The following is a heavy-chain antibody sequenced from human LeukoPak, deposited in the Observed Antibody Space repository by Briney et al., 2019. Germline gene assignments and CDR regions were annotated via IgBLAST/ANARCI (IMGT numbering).Heavy chain of an antibody. D-gene: IGHD3-3*01. CDR3: AKDLSYDFWSGYSLDY. V-gene: IGHV3-23*01. Sequence: GGSLRLSCGASGFTFNSYAMSWVRQAPGKGLEWVSAIGGSGGRTCYADSVNGRFTISRDNSQNTLYLQMNTLRAEDTAVYYCAKDLSYDFWSGYSLDYWGQGTLVTVSS. J-gene: IGHJ4*02. CDR2: IGGSGGRT. CDR1: GFTFNSYA.